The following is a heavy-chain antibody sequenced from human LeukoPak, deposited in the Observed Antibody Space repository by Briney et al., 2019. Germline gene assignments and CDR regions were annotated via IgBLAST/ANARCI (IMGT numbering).Heavy chain of an antibody. V-gene: IGHV3-21*01. Sequence: PGGSLRLSCAASGFTFSSYSVNWVRQAPGKGLEWVSSISSSSSYIYYADSVKGRFTISRDNAKNSLYLQMNSLRAEDTAVYYCARVKTCSSTSCYPHFDYWGQGTLVTVSS. CDR2: ISSSSSYI. D-gene: IGHD2-2*01. CDR3: ARVKTCSSTSCYPHFDY. CDR1: GFTFSSYS. J-gene: IGHJ4*02.